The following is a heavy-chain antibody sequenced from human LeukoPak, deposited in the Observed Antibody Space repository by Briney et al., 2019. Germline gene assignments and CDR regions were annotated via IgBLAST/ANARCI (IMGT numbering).Heavy chain of an antibody. Sequence: GGSPRLSCAASGFTFSSYAMSWVRQAPGKGLEWVSAISGSGGSTYYADSVKGRFTISRDNSKNTLYLQMNSLRAEDTAVYYCAKGMVLGGGSVFFSRPTYYFDYWGQGTLVTVSS. V-gene: IGHV3-23*01. CDR1: GFTFSSYA. J-gene: IGHJ4*02. CDR3: AKGMVLGGGSVFFSRPTYYFDY. CDR2: ISGSGGST. D-gene: IGHD2-15*01.